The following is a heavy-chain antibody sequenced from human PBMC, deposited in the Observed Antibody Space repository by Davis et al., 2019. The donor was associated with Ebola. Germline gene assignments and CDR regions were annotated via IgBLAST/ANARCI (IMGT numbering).Heavy chain of an antibody. V-gene: IGHV3-48*02. CDR3: ARDKGSSSWSPNDAFDI. CDR1: GFTFSSYS. D-gene: IGHD6-13*01. Sequence: PGGSLRLSCAASGFTFSSYSMNWVRQAPGKGLEWVSYISSSSSTIYYADSVKGRFTISRDNAKNSLYLQMNSLRDEDTAVYYCARDKGSSSWSPNDAFDIWGQGTMVTVSS. CDR2: ISSSSSTI. J-gene: IGHJ3*02.